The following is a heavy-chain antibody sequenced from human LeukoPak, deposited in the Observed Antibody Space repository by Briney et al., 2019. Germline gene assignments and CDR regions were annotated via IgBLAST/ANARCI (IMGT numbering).Heavy chain of an antibody. CDR1: GGSFSGYY. CDR3: ARGSAEPDMGGTHYYDSSGYYAVDY. CDR2: INHSGST. D-gene: IGHD3-22*01. J-gene: IGHJ4*02. Sequence: SETLSLTCAVYGGSFSGYYWSWIRQPPGKGLEGIGEINHSGSTNYNPSLKSRVTISVDTSKNQFSLKMSSVTAADTAVYYCARGSAEPDMGGTHYYDSSGYYAVDYWGQGTLVTVSS. V-gene: IGHV4-34*01.